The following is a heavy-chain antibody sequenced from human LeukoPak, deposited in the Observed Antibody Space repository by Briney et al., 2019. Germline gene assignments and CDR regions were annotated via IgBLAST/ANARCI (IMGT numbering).Heavy chain of an antibody. CDR2: IRYDGSNK. V-gene: IGHV3-30*02. CDR1: GFTFSSYG. Sequence: GGSLRLSCAASGFTFSSYGMHWVRQAPGKGLEWVAFIRYDGSNKYYADSVKGRFTISRDNSKNTLYLQMNSLRAEDTAVYYCAKFTGLIADWFDPWGQGTLVTVSS. J-gene: IGHJ5*02. D-gene: IGHD1-1*01. CDR3: AKFTGLIADWFDP.